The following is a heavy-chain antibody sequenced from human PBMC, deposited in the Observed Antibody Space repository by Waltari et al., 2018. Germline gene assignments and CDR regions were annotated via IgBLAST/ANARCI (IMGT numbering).Heavy chain of an antibody. J-gene: IGHJ4*02. CDR3: AREVTAGWDH. D-gene: IGHD1-26*01. V-gene: IGHV6-1*01. Sequence: QVQLQQSGPGLVEPSQTLSLTCAISGDSVSTNGAAWHWIRQSPSRGLEWLGMTDYRSKWLYGDAVSGRSRIGINPETSTNQFSLDLNSVTPEDTAVYYCAREVTAGWDHWGQGILVTVSP. CDR1: GDSVSTNGAA. CDR2: TDYRSKWLY.